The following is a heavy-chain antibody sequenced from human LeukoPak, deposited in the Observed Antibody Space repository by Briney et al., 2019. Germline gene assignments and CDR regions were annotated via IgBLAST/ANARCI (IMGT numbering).Heavy chain of an antibody. J-gene: IGHJ1*01. CDR2: ISYDGSNK. Sequence: GGSQTLSCALSGFPLSSYGEQCVRQAPGEALEWVAVISYDGSNKYYADSVKGRFTITRDNSKNTLYLQMNSLRAEDTAVYYCAKASHSSGWYPDRDSESFQHWGQGSLVTVSS. CDR1: GFPLSSYG. V-gene: IGHV3-30*18. D-gene: IGHD6-19*01. CDR3: AKASHSSGWYPDRDSESFQH.